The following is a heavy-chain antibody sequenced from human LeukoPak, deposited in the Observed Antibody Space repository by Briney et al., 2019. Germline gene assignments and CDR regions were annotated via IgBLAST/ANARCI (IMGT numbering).Heavy chain of an antibody. V-gene: IGHV4-4*07. Sequence: SETLSLTCTVSGASISDYYWSWIRQPAGKGLQWIGRIYTSGSTDYNPSLKSRVTMSINTSKNQFSLKLTSVTAADTAVYYCARDGVIRTSRYLDRPEFDYWGQGTLVTVSS. D-gene: IGHD1-14*01. CDR1: GASISDYY. CDR3: ARDGVIRTSRYLDRPEFDY. CDR2: IYTSGST. J-gene: IGHJ4*02.